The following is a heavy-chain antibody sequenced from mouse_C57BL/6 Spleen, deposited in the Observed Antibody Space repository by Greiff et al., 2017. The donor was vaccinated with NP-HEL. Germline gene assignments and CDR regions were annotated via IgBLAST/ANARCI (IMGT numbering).Heavy chain of an antibody. CDR3: ARGGVTTVVAEGWYFDV. CDR1: GYTFTSYW. J-gene: IGHJ1*03. V-gene: IGHV1-53*01. CDR2: INPSNGGT. Sequence: QVQLQQPGTELVKPGASVKLSCKASGYTFTSYWMHWVKQRPGQGLEWIGNINPSNGGTNYNEKFKSKATLTVDKSSSTAYMQLSSLTSEDSAVYYWARGGVTTVVAEGWYFDVWGTGTTVTVSS. D-gene: IGHD1-1*01.